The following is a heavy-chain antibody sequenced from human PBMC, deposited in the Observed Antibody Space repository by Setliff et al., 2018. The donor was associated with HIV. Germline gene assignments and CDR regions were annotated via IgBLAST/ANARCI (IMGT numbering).Heavy chain of an antibody. V-gene: IGHV3-33*08. CDR1: GFSFSDYG. CDR3: ARHSDWYGNDAFDI. J-gene: IGHJ3*02. Sequence: PGGSLRLSCAASGFSFSDYGMHWVRQAPGKGLEWVAFIWYDGNNIKYADSVKGRFTISRDNAKNTLYLQMNSLRGEDTAVYYCARHSDWYGNDAFDIWGQGTLVTVSS. D-gene: IGHD6-19*01. CDR2: IWYDGNNI.